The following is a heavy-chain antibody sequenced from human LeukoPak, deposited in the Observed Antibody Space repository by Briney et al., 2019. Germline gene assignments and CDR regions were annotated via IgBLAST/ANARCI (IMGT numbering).Heavy chain of an antibody. Sequence: SETLSLTCGVSGGSIRSTNWWSWVRQPPGQGLEWIGEISLSGQTNFNPSLNGRVTMSLDESRNQLSLTLTSVTAADTAIYYFWRESGAFSPFGYWGQGPLLIVPP. J-gene: IGHJ4*02. D-gene: IGHD1-26*01. CDR2: ISLSGQT. CDR1: GGSIRSTNW. CDR3: WRESGAFSPFGY. V-gene: IGHV4/OR15-8*02.